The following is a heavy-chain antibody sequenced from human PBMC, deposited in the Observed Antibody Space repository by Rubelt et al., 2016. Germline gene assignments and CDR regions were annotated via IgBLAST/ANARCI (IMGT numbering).Heavy chain of an antibody. Sequence: EVQLVESGGGLVQPWGSLSLSCPASGFTSSSYSLNWVRQAPGKGLGGVSFFSSGSSTLYYADSVKARFPISRENAKNSLDLQMDSLRAEDTAVYYCARAGRVTIFGVITWWGQGTLVTVSS. V-gene: IGHV3-48*04. D-gene: IGHD3-3*01. CDR3: ARAGRVTIFGVITW. CDR1: GFTSSSYS. J-gene: IGHJ4*02. CDR2: FSSGSSTL.